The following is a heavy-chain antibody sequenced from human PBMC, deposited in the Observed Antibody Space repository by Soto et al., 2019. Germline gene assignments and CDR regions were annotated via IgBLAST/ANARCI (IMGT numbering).Heavy chain of an antibody. Sequence: ESLKISCKCSGYSFTSYWIGWVCQMPGKGLEWMGIIYPGDSDTRYSPSFQGQVTISADKSISTAYLQWSSLKASDTAMYYCARALDPIAAAGTYYYYGMDVWGQGTTVTVS. V-gene: IGHV5-51*01. CDR3: ARALDPIAAAGTYYYYGMDV. CDR1: GYSFTSYW. CDR2: IYPGDSDT. D-gene: IGHD6-13*01. J-gene: IGHJ6*02.